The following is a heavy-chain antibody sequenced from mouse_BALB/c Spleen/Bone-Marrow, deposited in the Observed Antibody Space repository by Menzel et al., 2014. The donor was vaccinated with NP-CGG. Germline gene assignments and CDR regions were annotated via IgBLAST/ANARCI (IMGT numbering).Heavy chain of an antibody. CDR2: INPYNGDT. J-gene: IGHJ3*01. CDR3: ARIYDYDRGAWFAY. D-gene: IGHD2-4*01. CDR1: GYSFTGYF. Sequence: VQLQQSGPELVKPGASVKISCKASGYSFTGYFMNWVMQSHGKSLEWIGRINPYNGDTFYNQKFKGKATLTVDTSSNTAHRELRSLASEDSAVYYCARIYDYDRGAWFAYWGQGTLVTVSA. V-gene: IGHV1-20*02.